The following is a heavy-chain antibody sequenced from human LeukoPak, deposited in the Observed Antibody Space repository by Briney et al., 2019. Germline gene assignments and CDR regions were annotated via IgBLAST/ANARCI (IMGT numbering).Heavy chain of an antibody. J-gene: IGHJ4*02. Sequence: SQTLSLTCAISGDSVSSNSAAWNWIRQSPSRGLEWLGRTYYRSKWYNDYAVSVKSRIAINPDTSKNQFSLQLNSVTPEDTAVYYCARGLWYFDWLLLDHWGQGTLVTVSS. D-gene: IGHD3-9*01. V-gene: IGHV6-1*01. CDR1: GDSVSSNSAA. CDR2: TYYRSKWYN. CDR3: ARGLWYFDWLLLDH.